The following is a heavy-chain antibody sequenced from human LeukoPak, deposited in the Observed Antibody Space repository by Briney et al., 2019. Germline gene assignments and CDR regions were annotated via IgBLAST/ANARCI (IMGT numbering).Heavy chain of an antibody. V-gene: IGHV3-30*18. J-gene: IGHJ4*02. D-gene: IGHD6-19*01. CDR2: ISYDGSNK. CDR1: GFTFSSYG. CDR3: AKDTRVAGFDY. Sequence: GGSLRLSCAAPGFTFSSYGMHWVRQAPGKGLEWVAVISYDGSNKYYADSVKGRFTISRDNSKNTLYLQMNSLRAEDTAVYYCAKDTRVAGFDYWGQGTLVTVSS.